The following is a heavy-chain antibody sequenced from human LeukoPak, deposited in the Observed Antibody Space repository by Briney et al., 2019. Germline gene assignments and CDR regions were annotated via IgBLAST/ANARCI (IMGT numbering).Heavy chain of an antibody. Sequence: ASVKVSCRASGFTFTSYDINWVRQATGQGLEWMGWMNPINGNTGYAQKFQGRVTMTRDTSISTAYMELRSLRSDDTAVYYCVRDGEGVAISVNYWFDPWGQGTLVTVSS. D-gene: IGHD3-10*01. CDR3: VRDGEGVAISVNYWFDP. V-gene: IGHV1-8*01. CDR2: MNPINGNT. CDR1: GFTFTSYD. J-gene: IGHJ5*02.